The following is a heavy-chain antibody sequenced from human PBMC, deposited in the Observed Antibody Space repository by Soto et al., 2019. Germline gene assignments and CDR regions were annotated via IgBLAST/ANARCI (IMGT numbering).Heavy chain of an antibody. D-gene: IGHD1-1*01. CDR2: IFYSGIT. CDR3: ERYLKIGNHWNYFDY. V-gene: IGHV4-59*01. CDR1: GGSISSYY. Sequence: SETLSLTCTVSGGSISSYYWGWIRQPPGKGLEWIGYIFYSGITNYNPSLESRVTISVDTSKNQFSLKVNSVTAADKAVYYCERYLKIGNHWNYFDYWCQAILVTVS. J-gene: IGHJ4*02.